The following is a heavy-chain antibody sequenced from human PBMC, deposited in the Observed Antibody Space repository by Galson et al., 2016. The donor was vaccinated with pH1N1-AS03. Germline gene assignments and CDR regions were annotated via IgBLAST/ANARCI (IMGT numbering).Heavy chain of an antibody. V-gene: IGHV3-30*02. J-gene: IGHJ4*02. CDR2: MWQDGIAK. CDR3: VRDSNAWSFDY. CDR1: GFSFNSYG. Sequence: SLRLSCAASGFSFNSYGMHWVRQAPGKGLEWVTFMWQDGIAKRYADSVKCRFAISRDSSKTLVYLQMNSLRSEDTGVYYCVRDSNAWSFDYWGQGALVTVSS. D-gene: IGHD2-2*01.